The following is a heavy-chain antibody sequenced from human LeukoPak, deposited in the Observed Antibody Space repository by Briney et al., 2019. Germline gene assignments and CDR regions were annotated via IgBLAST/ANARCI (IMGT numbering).Heavy chain of an antibody. J-gene: IGHJ1*01. Sequence: GGSPRLSCAASGFTFANYAMVWVRQTPGKGLQWVSAIKSGGYTYYADSVQGRFTMSRDNSKNTLFLQMNSLRAEDTAVYYCARDPNGDYIGAFDFQRWGQGTQVTVSS. CDR1: GFTFANYA. D-gene: IGHD4-17*01. V-gene: IGHV3-23*01. CDR2: IKSGGYT. CDR3: ARDPNGDYIGAFDFQR.